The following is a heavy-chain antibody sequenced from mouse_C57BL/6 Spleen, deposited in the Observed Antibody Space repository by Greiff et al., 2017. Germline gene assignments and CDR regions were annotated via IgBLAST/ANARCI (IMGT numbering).Heavy chain of an antibody. CDR3: AREGFDYPYYAMDY. Sequence: VQLQQSGAELARPGASVKMSCKASGYTFTSYTMHWVKQRPGQGLEWIGYINPSSGYTKYNQKFKDKATLTADKSSSTAYMQLSSLTSEDSAVXYCAREGFDYPYYAMDYWGQGTSVTVSS. CDR1: GYTFTSYT. D-gene: IGHD2-4*01. V-gene: IGHV1-4*01. CDR2: INPSSGYT. J-gene: IGHJ4*01.